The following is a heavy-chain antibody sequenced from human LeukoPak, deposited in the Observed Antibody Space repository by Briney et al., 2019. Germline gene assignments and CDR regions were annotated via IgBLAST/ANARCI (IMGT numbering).Heavy chain of an antibody. J-gene: IGHJ6*02. V-gene: IGHV1-69*04. CDR1: GGTFNSYA. Sequence: SSVRVSCKASGGTFNSYALTWVRQAPGQGLEWMGRIIPILDITIYAQKFKGRVTITADKSTSTAYIKLSSLSSEDTAVYYCARDQGLIDPAPDGPDVWGQGTTVTVSS. CDR3: ARDQGLIDPAPDGPDV. CDR2: IIPILDIT. D-gene: IGHD3-16*01.